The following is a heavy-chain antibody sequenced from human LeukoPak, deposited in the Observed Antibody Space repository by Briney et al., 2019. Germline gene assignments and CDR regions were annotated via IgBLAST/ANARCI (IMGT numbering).Heavy chain of an antibody. CDR1: GGSFSGYY. J-gene: IGHJ6*04. D-gene: IGHD3-10*01. CDR2: INHSGST. CDR3: ARGLYYYYGSGSPV. V-gene: IGHV4-34*01. Sequence: SGTLSLTCAVYGGSFSGYYWSWLRQRPGKGLEWIGEINHSGSTNYHTSLKSRVTISVATSKNQFSLKLSSVTAADTAVYYCARGLYYYYGSGSPVWGKGTTVTVSS.